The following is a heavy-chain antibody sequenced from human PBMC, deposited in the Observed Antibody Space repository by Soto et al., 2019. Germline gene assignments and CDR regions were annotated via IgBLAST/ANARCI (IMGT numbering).Heavy chain of an antibody. CDR3: ARLIHDFWTYYYYMDV. D-gene: IGHD3-3*01. Sequence: PSETLSLTCTVSGGSISSYYWSWIRQPPGKGLERIGYIYYSGSTNYNPSLKSRVTISVDTSKNQFSLKLSSVTAADTAVYYCARLIHDFWTYYYYMDVWGKGTTVTVSS. V-gene: IGHV4-59*08. J-gene: IGHJ6*03. CDR1: GGSISSYY. CDR2: IYYSGST.